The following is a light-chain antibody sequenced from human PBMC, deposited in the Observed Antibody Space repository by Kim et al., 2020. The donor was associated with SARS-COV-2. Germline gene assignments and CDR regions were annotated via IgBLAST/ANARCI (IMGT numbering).Light chain of an antibody. CDR2: EVD. J-gene: IGLJ7*01. Sequence: QSVIISCTGTSGDVGYYNYVSWYQQHPGKAPKLIIFEVDKRPSGVPDRFSGSKSGNTASLTVSGLQAEDEADYYCCSYAGSYTNAVFGGGTQLTVL. V-gene: IGLV2-11*01. CDR1: SGDVGYYNY. CDR3: CSYAGSYTNAV.